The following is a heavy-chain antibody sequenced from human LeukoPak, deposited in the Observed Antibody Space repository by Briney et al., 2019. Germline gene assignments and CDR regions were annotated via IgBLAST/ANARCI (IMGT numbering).Heavy chain of an antibody. CDR1: GGSISGYF. Sequence: SETLSLTCTVSGGSISGYFWSWIRQPAGKGLEWIGRIHDNGDSNHNPSLKSRVTMALDTSRNQVSLKLTSVTAADTAVYYCARHGGPYDSSGYLYYLDYWGQGTLVTVSS. CDR3: ARHGGPYDSSGYLYYLDY. V-gene: IGHV4-4*07. J-gene: IGHJ4*02. D-gene: IGHD3-22*01. CDR2: IHDNGDS.